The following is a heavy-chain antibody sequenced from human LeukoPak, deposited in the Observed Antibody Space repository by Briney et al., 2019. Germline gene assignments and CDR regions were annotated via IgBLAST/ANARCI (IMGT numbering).Heavy chain of an antibody. CDR2: IRSDGSGT. J-gene: IGHJ5*02. V-gene: IGHV3-74*01. CDR3: ARGGGGYDP. CDR1: GFTFSNYW. D-gene: IGHD3-16*01. Sequence: GGSLRLSCAASGFTFSNYWMYWVRQPPGEGLVWVSHIRSDGSGTTYADSVKGRFTISRVNAKNTLYLQMNSLRVEDTAVYYCARGGGGYDPWGQGTLDTVSS.